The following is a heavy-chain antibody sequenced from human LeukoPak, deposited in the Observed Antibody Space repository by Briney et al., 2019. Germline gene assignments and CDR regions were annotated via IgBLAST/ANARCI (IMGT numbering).Heavy chain of an antibody. CDR3: ARGRTGDY. CDR1: GFTFSSYS. D-gene: IGHD3-10*01. V-gene: IGHV3-21*01. J-gene: IGHJ4*02. CDR2: ISSSSSYI. Sequence: GGSLRLFCAASGFTFSSYSMNWVRQAPGKGPEGGSSISSSSSYIYYADSVKGRFTISRDNAKNSLYLQMNSLRAEDTAVYYCARGRTGDYWGQGTLVTVSS.